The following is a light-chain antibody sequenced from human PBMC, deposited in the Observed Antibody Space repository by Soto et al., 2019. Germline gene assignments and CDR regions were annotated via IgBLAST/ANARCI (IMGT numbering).Light chain of an antibody. CDR1: QDISNY. CDR3: QQYDNPIFT. J-gene: IGKJ3*01. V-gene: IGKV1-33*01. Sequence: DIQMTQSPSSLSASVGDRVTNTCQASQDISNYLNWYQQKPGKAPKHLIYDASNLETGVPSRFSGSGSGTDFTFTISSLQPEDIATYYCQQYDNPIFTFGPGTKVDIK. CDR2: DAS.